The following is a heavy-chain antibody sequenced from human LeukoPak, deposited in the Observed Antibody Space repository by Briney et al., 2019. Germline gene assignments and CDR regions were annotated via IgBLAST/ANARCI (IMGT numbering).Heavy chain of an antibody. J-gene: IGHJ4*02. V-gene: IGHV4-38-2*02. CDR2: IYHSGST. CDR3: ASTGVWTFFDY. Sequence: PSETLSLTCTVSGYSISSGYYWGWIRQPPGKGLEWTGSIYHSGSTYYNPSLKSRVTISVDTSKNQFSLKLSSVTAADTAVYYCASTGVWTFFDYWGQGTLVTVSS. CDR1: GYSISSGYY. D-gene: IGHD2-8*01.